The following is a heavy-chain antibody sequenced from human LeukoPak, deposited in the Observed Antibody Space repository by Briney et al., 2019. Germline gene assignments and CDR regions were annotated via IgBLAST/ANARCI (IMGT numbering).Heavy chain of an antibody. D-gene: IGHD5-18*01. J-gene: IGHJ6*03. V-gene: IGHV1-2*02. CDR1: GYTFTGYY. CDR3: ARGRVDTAMVYYYYYYMDV. CDR2: INPNSGGT. Sequence: GASVKVSCKASGYTFTGYYMHWVRQAPGQGLEWMGWINPNSGGTNYAQKLQGRVTMTRDTSISTAYMELSRLRSDDTAVYYCARGRVDTAMVYYYYYYMDVWGKGTTVTVSS.